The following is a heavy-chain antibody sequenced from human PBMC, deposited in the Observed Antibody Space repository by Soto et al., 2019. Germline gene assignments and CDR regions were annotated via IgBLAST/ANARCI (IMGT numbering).Heavy chain of an antibody. Sequence: GGSLRLSCAGSGFSFSDYYMTWIRQAPGKGLEWLSYISSSGDSIYYADPVKGRFTISRDSAKNSLYLQMSSLRAEDTAVYYCARGGGYYDSAGYFEPNWFDPWGQGTLVTVSS. CDR1: GFSFSDYY. D-gene: IGHD3-22*01. J-gene: IGHJ5*02. CDR3: ARGGGYYDSAGYFEPNWFDP. CDR2: ISSSGDSI. V-gene: IGHV3-11*01.